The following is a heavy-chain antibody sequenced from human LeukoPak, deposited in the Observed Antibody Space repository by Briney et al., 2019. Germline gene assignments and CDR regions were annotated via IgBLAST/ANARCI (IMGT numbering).Heavy chain of an antibody. Sequence: PSETLSLTCAVYGGSFSGYYWSWIRQPPGKGLEWIGEINHSGSTNYNPSLKSRVTISVDTSKNQFSLKLSSVTAADTAVYYCATCDWENNWFDPWGQGTLVTVSS. J-gene: IGHJ5*02. V-gene: IGHV4-34*01. D-gene: IGHD2-21*02. CDR2: INHSGST. CDR1: GGSFSGYY. CDR3: ATCDWENNWFDP.